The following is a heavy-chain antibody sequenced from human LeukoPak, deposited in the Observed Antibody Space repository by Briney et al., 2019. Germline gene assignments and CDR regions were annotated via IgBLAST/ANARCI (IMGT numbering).Heavy chain of an antibody. CDR3: ARSAKLRVYYYYMGV. J-gene: IGHJ6*03. D-gene: IGHD1-26*01. Sequence: PSETLSLTCTVSGGSISSYYCSWIRQPAGKGLEWIGRIYTTGSTNYNPSLKSRVTMSVDTSKNQFSLRLSSVTAADTAVYYCARSAKLRVYYYYMGVWGRGTTVTVSS. V-gene: IGHV4-4*07. CDR2: IYTTGST. CDR1: GGSISSYY.